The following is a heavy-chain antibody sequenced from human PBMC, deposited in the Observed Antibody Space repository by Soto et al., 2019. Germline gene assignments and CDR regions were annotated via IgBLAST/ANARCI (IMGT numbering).Heavy chain of an antibody. D-gene: IGHD6-13*01. CDR2: IYYSGRT. J-gene: IGHJ4*02. V-gene: IGHV4-39*01. CDR3: ARRGSSSWYGY. Sequence: QLQLQESGPGLVKPSETLSLTCTVSGGSISSSSYYWGWIRQPPGKGLEWIGSIYYSGRTYYNPSLKSRVPISVDTSTNQCSLKLSSVTAADTAVYYCARRGSSSWYGYWGQGTLVTGSS. CDR1: GGSISSSSYY.